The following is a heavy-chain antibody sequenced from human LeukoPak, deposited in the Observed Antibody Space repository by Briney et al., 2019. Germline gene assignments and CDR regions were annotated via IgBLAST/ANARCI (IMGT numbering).Heavy chain of an antibody. Sequence: ASVKVSCKASGYTFTSYYLHWVRQAPGQGLEWMGIINPSAGSTSYAQKFQGRVTLTRDMSTSTVYLEVRSLRSEDTAVYYCARDLRFGELSFLPFDYWGQGTLVTVSS. V-gene: IGHV1-46*01. CDR2: INPSAGST. CDR1: GYTFTSYY. CDR3: ARDLRFGELSFLPFDY. D-gene: IGHD3-10*01. J-gene: IGHJ4*02.